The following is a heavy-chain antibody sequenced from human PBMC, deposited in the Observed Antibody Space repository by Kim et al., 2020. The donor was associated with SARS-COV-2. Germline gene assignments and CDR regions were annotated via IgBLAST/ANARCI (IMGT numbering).Heavy chain of an antibody. CDR3: ARVRLIAAAGSRGGGAFDI. J-gene: IGHJ3*02. CDR2: IWYDGSNK. CDR1: GFTFSSYG. Sequence: GGSLRLSCAASGFTFSSYGMHWVRQAPGKGLEWVAVIWYDGSNKYYADSVKGRFTISRDNSKNTLYLQMNSLRAEDTAVYYCARVRLIAAAGSRGGGAFDIWGQGTMVTVSS. D-gene: IGHD6-13*01. V-gene: IGHV3-33*01.